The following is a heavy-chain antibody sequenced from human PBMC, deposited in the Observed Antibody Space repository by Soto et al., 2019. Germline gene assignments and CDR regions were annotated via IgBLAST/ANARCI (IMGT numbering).Heavy chain of an antibody. V-gene: IGHV1-69*13. CDR3: ARDGLTGTITRSIHAFDI. CDR2: IIPIFGTA. D-gene: IGHD1-7*01. CDR1: GGTFRSYA. Sequence: SGKVSCEASGGTFRSYAISWVRQARGQGLEWMGGIIPIFGTANYAQRFQGRVTITADESTSTAYMELSSLRSEDTAVYYCARDGLTGTITRSIHAFDIWGQGTMVTVS. J-gene: IGHJ3*02.